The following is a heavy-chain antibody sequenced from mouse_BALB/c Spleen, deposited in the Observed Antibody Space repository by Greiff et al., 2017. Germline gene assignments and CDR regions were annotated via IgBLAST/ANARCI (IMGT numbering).Heavy chain of an antibody. V-gene: IGHV3-6*02. Sequence: DVQLQESGPGLVKPSQSLSLTCSVTGYSITSGYYWNWIRQFPGNKLEWMGYISYDGSNNYNPSLKNRISITRDTSKNQFFLKLNSVTTEDTATYYCARRAHYYGSTDYWGQGTTLTVSS. CDR3: ARRAHYYGSTDY. CDR1: GYSITSGYY. J-gene: IGHJ2*01. D-gene: IGHD1-1*01. CDR2: ISYDGSN.